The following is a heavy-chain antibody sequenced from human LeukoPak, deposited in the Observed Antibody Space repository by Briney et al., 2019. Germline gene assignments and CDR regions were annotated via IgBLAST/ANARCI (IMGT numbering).Heavy chain of an antibody. CDR3: AGVGIELWSGYYGY. V-gene: IGHV3-21*01. CDR2: ISSSSSYI. D-gene: IGHD3-3*01. Sequence: PGGSLRLSCAASGFTFSSYSMNWVRQAPGKWLEWVSSISSSSSYIYYADSVKGRFTISRDNAKNSLYLQMNSVRDEDTTVYYCAGVGIELWSGYYGYWGQGTLVTVSS. J-gene: IGHJ4*02. CDR1: GFTFSSYS.